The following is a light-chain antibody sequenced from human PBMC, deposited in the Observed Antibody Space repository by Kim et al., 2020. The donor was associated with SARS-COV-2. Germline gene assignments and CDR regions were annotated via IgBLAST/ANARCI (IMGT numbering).Light chain of an antibody. CDR2: RNN. Sequence: RVTISCSGSSSNIGTNYVNWYQQVPGTAPKLLIYRNNQRPSGVPERFSGSRSGTSASLAISGLRPEDEADYYCAAWDDSLSGREVFGGGTKVTVL. J-gene: IGLJ2*01. V-gene: IGLV1-47*01. CDR1: SSNIGTNY. CDR3: AAWDDSLSGREV.